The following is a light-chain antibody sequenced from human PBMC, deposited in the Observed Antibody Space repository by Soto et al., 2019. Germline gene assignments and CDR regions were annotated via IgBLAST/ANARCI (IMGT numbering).Light chain of an antibody. V-gene: IGLV2-14*01. Sequence: QSALTQPASVSGSPGQSITISCTGTSSDVGGSNYVSWYQQHPGKAPKLMIYDVSNRPSGVSNRFSGSKSGNTASLTISGLQAEDEAEYYCSSYTSTSTYVVGSGTKLTVL. J-gene: IGLJ1*01. CDR3: SSYTSTSTYV. CDR1: SSDVGGSNY. CDR2: DVS.